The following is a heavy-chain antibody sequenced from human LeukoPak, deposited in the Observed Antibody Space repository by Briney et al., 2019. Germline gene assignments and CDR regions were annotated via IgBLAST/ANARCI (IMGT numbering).Heavy chain of an antibody. CDR2: ISWNSGSI. Sequence: GRSLRLSCAASGFTFDDYAMHWVRQAPGKGLEWVSGISWNSGSIGYADSVKGRFTISRDNAKNSLYLQMNSLRAEDTALYCCGIEGAAGYFDYWGQGTLVTVSS. D-gene: IGHD6-25*01. J-gene: IGHJ4*02. CDR3: GIEGAAGYFDY. CDR1: GFTFDDYA. V-gene: IGHV3-9*01.